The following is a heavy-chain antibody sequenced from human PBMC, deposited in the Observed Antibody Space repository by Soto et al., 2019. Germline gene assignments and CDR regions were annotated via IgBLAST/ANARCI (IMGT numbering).Heavy chain of an antibody. CDR1: GFTFSSYA. V-gene: IGHV3-30-3*01. Sequence: QVQLVESGGGVVQPGRSLRLSCAASGFTFSSYAMHWVRQAPGKGLEWVAVISYDGSNKYYADSVKGRFTISRDNSKNTLYLQMNSLRAEDTAVYYCARGDEYDSSGYFFDYWGQGTLVTVSS. D-gene: IGHD3-22*01. CDR2: ISYDGSNK. CDR3: ARGDEYDSSGYFFDY. J-gene: IGHJ4*02.